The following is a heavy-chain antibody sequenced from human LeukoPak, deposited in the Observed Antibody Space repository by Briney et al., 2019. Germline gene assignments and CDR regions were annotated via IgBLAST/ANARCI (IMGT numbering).Heavy chain of an antibody. J-gene: IGHJ4*02. V-gene: IGHV3-23*01. CDR2: ISGSGGST. Sequence: GGSLRLSCAASGFTFSTYSMSWVRRAPGKGLEWVSAISGSGGSTYYADSVKGRFTISRDNSKNTLYLQMNSLRAEDTAVYYCAKNVIWGVLDYWGQGTLVTVSS. D-gene: IGHD3-16*01. CDR1: GFTFSTYS. CDR3: AKNVIWGVLDY.